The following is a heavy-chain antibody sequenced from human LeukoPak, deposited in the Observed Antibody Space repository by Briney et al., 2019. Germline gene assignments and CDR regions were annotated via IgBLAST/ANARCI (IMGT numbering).Heavy chain of an antibody. Sequence: PGGSLRLSCAASGFTFSSYAMHWVRQAPGKGLEYVSAISSNGGSTYYANSVKGRFTISRDNSKNTLYLQMGSLRAKDMAVYYCARSTLSVGAMVYWGQGTLVTVSS. CDR1: GFTFSSYA. J-gene: IGHJ4*02. V-gene: IGHV3-64*01. D-gene: IGHD1-26*01. CDR3: ARSTLSVGAMVY. CDR2: ISSNGGST.